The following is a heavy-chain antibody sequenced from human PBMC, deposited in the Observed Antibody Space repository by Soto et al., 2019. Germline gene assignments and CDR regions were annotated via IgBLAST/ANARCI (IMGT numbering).Heavy chain of an antibody. CDR2: IYQSGST. Sequence: QVQLQESGPGLVKPSGTLSLTCAVSGGVFISSNWWNGVRQPPGKGLEWIGEIYQSGSTNYNPSLKSRVTMSVDKSKNHFSLKLSYVTAADTAVYYCARASRYSSSSYYFYGMDVWGQGTTVTVSS. CDR3: ARASRYSSSSYYFYGMDV. CDR1: GGVFISSNW. V-gene: IGHV4-4*02. D-gene: IGHD2-15*01. J-gene: IGHJ6*02.